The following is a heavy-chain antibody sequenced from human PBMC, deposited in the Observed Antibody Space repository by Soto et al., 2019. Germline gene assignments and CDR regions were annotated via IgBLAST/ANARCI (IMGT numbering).Heavy chain of an antibody. V-gene: IGHV4-59*01. D-gene: IGHD1-20*01. CDR3: ARPTYNSGSPFDY. CDR1: GGSISSYY. Sequence: PSETLSLTCTVSGGSISSYYWSWIRQPPGKGLEWIGYIYYSGSTNYNPSLKSRVTISVDTSKNQFSLKLSSVTAADTAVYYCARPTYNSGSPFDYWGRGTLVTVSS. J-gene: IGHJ4*02. CDR2: IYYSGST.